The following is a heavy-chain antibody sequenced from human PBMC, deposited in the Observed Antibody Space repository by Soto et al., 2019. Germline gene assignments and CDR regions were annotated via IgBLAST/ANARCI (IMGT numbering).Heavy chain of an antibody. J-gene: IGHJ4*02. V-gene: IGHV3-7*01. CDR3: ARTDGELRDYIWGSHRYRPPYFDY. D-gene: IGHD3-16*02. CDR1: GFTFSSYW. Sequence: EVQLVESGGGLVQPGGSLRLSCAASGFTFSSYWMSWVRQAPGKGLEWVANIKQDGSEKYYVDSVKGRFTISRDNAKNSLYVQMNSLRAADTAVYYCARTDGELRDYIWGSHRYRPPYFDYWGQGTLVTVSS. CDR2: IKQDGSEK.